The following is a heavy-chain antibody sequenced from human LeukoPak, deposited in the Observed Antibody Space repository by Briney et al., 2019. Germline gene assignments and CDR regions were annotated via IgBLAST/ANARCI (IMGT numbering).Heavy chain of an antibody. CDR3: VREGNEVLSKNFDF. V-gene: IGHV1-2*02. Sequence: ASVKVSCKASGFTFTDYYIHRVRQAPGQGLEWMAYINPHSGVTSSPQKFQGRVTMTTDTSISAVYMELSSLISDDTAMYYCVREGNEVLSKNFDFWGQGTLVTVSS. CDR2: INPHSGVT. D-gene: IGHD1-1*01. J-gene: IGHJ4*02. CDR1: GFTFTDYY.